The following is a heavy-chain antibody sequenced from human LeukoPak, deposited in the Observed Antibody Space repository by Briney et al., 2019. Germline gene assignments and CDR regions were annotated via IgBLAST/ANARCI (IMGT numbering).Heavy chain of an antibody. CDR1: GFTFSSYG. J-gene: IGHJ4*02. V-gene: IGHV3-23*01. Sequence: GGSLRLSCAASGFTFSSYGMSWVRQAPGKGLEWVSAISGSGGSTYYADSVKGRFTISRDNSKNTLSVQMNSLRVQDTAVYYCVRDADWSFDYWGQGTLLTVSS. CDR2: ISGSGGST. CDR3: VRDADWSFDY. D-gene: IGHD3-9*01.